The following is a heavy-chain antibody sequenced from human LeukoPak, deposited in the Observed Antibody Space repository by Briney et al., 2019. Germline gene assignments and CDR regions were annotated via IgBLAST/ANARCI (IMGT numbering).Heavy chain of an antibody. CDR1: GFTFSSYG. CDR2: ISGSGGST. Sequence: GGTLRLSCAASGFTFSSYGMSWVRQAPGKGLEWVSAISGSGGSTYYADSVKGRFTISRDNSKNTLYLQMNSLRAEDTAVYYCARDLSGVTGYTYGRGIDYWGQGTLVTVSS. V-gene: IGHV3-23*01. CDR3: ARDLSGVTGYTYGRGIDY. J-gene: IGHJ4*02. D-gene: IGHD5-18*01.